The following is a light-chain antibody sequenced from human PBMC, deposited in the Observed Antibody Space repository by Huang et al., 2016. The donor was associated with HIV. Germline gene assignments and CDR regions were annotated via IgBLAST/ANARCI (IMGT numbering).Light chain of an antibody. CDR2: GAS. CDR1: QSVNRNY. V-gene: IGKV3-20*01. J-gene: IGKJ2*01. CDR3: QQYGSPPHT. Sequence: EIVLTQSPGTLSLSPGERATLSCRASQSVNRNYLAWYQHKPGQAPRLLISGASSRATGISDRFSGSGSGTDFTLTINRLEPEDFAVYYCQQYGSPPHTFGQGTKLEIK.